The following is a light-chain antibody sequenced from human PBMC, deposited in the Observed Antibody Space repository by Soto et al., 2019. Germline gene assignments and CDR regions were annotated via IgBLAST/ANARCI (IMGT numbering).Light chain of an antibody. V-gene: IGKV3-20*01. CDR1: QSLTNNY. J-gene: IGKJ1*01. CDR2: GAS. CDR3: HQYGILPRT. Sequence: EVVLTQSPVTLSLSPGERASLSRRASQSLTNNYLAWFQQKPGQAPRLLIYGASNRPTDIPDRLSGSGSGTDFSLTISRLEPEDFAVYYCHQYGILPRTFGQGTKVDIK.